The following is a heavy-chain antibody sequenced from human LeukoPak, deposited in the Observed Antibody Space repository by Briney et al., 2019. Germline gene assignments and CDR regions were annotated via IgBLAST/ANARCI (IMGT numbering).Heavy chain of an antibody. CDR2: INAGNGNT. V-gene: IGHV1-3*01. CDR1: GYTFTSYA. CDR3: ARSGVLRYFDWLLDY. J-gene: IGHJ4*02. D-gene: IGHD3-9*01. Sequence: ASVKVSCKASGYTFTSYAMHWVRQAPGQRLEWMGWINAGNGNTKYSQKFQGRVTITRETSASTAYMELSSLRSEDTAVYYCARSGVLRYFDWLLDYWGQGTLVTVSS.